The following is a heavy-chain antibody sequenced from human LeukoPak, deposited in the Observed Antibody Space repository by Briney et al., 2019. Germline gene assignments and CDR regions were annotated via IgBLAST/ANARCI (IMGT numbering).Heavy chain of an antibody. Sequence: PGGSLRLSCAASGFTFSSYEMNWVRQAPGKGLEWVSYISSSGSTIYYADPVKGRFTISRDNAKNSLYLQMNSLRAEDTAVYYCARWQKLLAYSDYWGQGTLVTVSS. CDR1: GFTFSSYE. V-gene: IGHV3-48*03. J-gene: IGHJ4*02. CDR2: ISSSGSTI. CDR3: ARWQKLLAYSDY. D-gene: IGHD2-21*01.